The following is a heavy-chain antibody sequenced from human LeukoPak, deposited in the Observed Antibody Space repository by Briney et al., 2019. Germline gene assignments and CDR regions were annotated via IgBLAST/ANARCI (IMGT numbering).Heavy chain of an antibody. CDR2: IATSGSAT. D-gene: IGHD1-1*01. CDR1: GFTFSDYY. J-gene: IGHJ4*02. CDR3: ARVTTGAAE. Sequence: PGGSLRLSCAASGFTFSDYYMNWIRQAPGKGVEWVSYIATSGSATWYADSVKGRFTISRDDAKNSLYLQMNSLRAEDTAMYYCARVTTGAAEWGQGTLVTVSS. V-gene: IGHV3-11*01.